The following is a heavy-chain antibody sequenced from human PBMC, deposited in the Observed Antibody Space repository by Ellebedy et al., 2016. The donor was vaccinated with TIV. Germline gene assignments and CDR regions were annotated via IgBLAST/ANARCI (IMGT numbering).Heavy chain of an antibody. Sequence: GGSLRLSCAASGFTVSSNYMSWVRQAPGKGLEWVSVISSGGTTYYADSVKGRFSISRDNANNTMYLQMNSLRAEDTAVYYCARDGITMIVVVNHFDYWGQGTLVTVSS. CDR2: ISSGGTT. D-gene: IGHD3-22*01. CDR3: ARDGITMIVVVNHFDY. V-gene: IGHV3-66*01. CDR1: GFTVSSNY. J-gene: IGHJ4*02.